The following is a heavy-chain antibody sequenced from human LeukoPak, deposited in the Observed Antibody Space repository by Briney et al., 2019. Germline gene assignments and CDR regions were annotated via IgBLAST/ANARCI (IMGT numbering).Heavy chain of an antibody. CDR1: GNSISSGYY. CDR2: IYHSGST. CDR3: AWGTKSVGVHAFDV. Sequence: SETLSLTCSVSGNSISSGYYRGWIRQPPGKGLEWIGTIYHSGSTYYNPSLKSRVTISVDTSKNHFSLKLSSVTAADTAVYYCAWGTKSVGVHAFDVWGQGTMVTASS. J-gene: IGHJ3*01. D-gene: IGHD2-8*01. V-gene: IGHV4-38-2*02.